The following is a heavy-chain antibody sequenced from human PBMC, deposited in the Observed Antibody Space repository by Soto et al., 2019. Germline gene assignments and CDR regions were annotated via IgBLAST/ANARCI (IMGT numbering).Heavy chain of an antibody. CDR3: ARGTTLNWFDP. D-gene: IGHD1-7*01. CDR1: GYTFTGYA. J-gene: IGHJ5*02. CDR2: INAGNGNT. V-gene: IGHV1-3*01. Sequence: ASVKVSCKASGYTFTGYAMHWVRQAPGQRLEWMGWINAGNGNTKYSQKFQGRVTITRDTSTSTAYMELRSLRSDDTAVYYCARGTTLNWFDPWGQGTLVTVPQ.